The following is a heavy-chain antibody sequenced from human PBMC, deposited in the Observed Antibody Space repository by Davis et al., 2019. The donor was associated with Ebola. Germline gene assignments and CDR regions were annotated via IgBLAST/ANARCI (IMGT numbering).Heavy chain of an antibody. CDR1: GYTFRNFG. J-gene: IGHJ4*02. D-gene: IGHD1-26*01. Sequence: ASVKVSCKASGYTFRNFGVSWVRQAPGQRPEWMGWINPFNGNSKYPEKFQGRVTMNTDTSTSTIYMELRSLRSDDTAVYYCAREFEGAATTYFDYWGQGTLVTVSS. CDR2: INPFNGNS. CDR3: AREFEGAATTYFDY. V-gene: IGHV1-18*01.